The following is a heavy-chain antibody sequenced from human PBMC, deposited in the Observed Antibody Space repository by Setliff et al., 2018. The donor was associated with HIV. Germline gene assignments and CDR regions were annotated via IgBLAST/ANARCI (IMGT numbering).Heavy chain of an antibody. CDR1: GFAFSTFD. CDR2: VGVGGYDT. CDR3: AKPTPGLYPRSFDV. V-gene: IGHV3-23*01. J-gene: IGHJ3*01. Sequence: GESLKISCAAYGFAFSTFDMNWVRQAQGKGPEWVAAVGVGGYDTLYTDSVRGRFAVSRDDSNNRLYLEMTALRDDDTAIYYCAKPTPGLYPRSFDVWGQGTMVTVSS. D-gene: IGHD1-1*01.